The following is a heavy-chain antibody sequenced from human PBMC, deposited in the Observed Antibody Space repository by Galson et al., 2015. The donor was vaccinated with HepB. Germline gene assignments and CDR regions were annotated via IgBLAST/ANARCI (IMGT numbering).Heavy chain of an antibody. D-gene: IGHD3-22*01. Sequence: SLRLSCAASGFTFSSYAMHWVRQAPGKGLEWVAVISYDGSNKYYADSVKGRFTISRDNSKNTLYLQMNSLRAEDTAVYYCARGRDSSGYYYIDYWGQGTLVTVSS. J-gene: IGHJ4*02. CDR1: GFTFSSYA. V-gene: IGHV3-30-3*01. CDR3: ARGRDSSGYYYIDY. CDR2: ISYDGSNK.